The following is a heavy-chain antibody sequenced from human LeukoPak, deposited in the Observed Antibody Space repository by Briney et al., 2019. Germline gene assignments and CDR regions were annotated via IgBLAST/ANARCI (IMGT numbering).Heavy chain of an antibody. D-gene: IGHD6-13*01. V-gene: IGHV3-9*01. CDR3: AKDKLVYSSSSWAFDI. J-gene: IGHJ3*02. CDR2: ISWNSGSI. Sequence: PGGSLRLSCAASGFTFDDYAMHWVRQAPGKGLEWVSGISWNSGSIGYADSVKGRFTISRDNAKNSLYLQMNSLRAEDTALYYCAKDKLVYSSSSWAFDIWGQGTMVTVSS. CDR1: GFTFDDYA.